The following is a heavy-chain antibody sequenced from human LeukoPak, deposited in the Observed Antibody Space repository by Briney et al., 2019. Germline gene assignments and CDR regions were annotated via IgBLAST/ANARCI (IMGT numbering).Heavy chain of an antibody. J-gene: IGHJ3*02. Sequence: GGSLRLSCAASGFTFSSYGMHWVRQAPCKGLEWVAVISYDGSNKYYADSVKGRFTISRDNSKNTLYLQMNSLRAEDTAVYYCANLPGDAFDIWGQGTMVTVSS. CDR3: ANLPGDAFDI. CDR2: ISYDGSNK. V-gene: IGHV3-30*18. CDR1: GFTFSSYG. D-gene: IGHD1-14*01.